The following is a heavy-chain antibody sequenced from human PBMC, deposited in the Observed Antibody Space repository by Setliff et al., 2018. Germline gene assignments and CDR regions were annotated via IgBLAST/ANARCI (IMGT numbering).Heavy chain of an antibody. CDR1: GYSFTDYY. D-gene: IGHD3-3*01. J-gene: IGHJ5*02. CDR2: INSNGGGT. CDR3: ARIDATIFAATGPFDP. V-gene: IGHV1-2*02. Sequence: ASVKVSCKASGYSFTDYYMYWVRQAPGQGLEWMGWINSNGGGTNYAQNFQGRVTMTRDTSISTVYMELSSLRFDDTAIYYCARIDATIFAATGPFDPWGQGTLVTVSS.